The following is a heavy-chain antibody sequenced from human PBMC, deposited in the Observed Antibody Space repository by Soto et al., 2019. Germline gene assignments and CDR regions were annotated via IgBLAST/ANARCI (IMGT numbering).Heavy chain of an antibody. J-gene: IGHJ5*02. CDR3: AILRWETVQNYFAP. CDR2: IYHSGNT. V-gene: IGHV4-30-4*01. Sequence: PSKTLSLTCSFSGCSISSSYHYWTWIRQPPGKGLEWMGYIYHSGNTHYNPSLKSRITISIDTSTNRFSLNLTSVTAADTAVYFWAILRWETVQNYFAPWGQRDLVPVSA. D-gene: IGHD1-26*01. CDR1: GCSISSSYHY.